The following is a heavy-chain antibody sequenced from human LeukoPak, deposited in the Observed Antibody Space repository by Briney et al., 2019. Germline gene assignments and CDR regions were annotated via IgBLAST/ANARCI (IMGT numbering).Heavy chain of an antibody. CDR3: ARSGYSGSCVYFDY. Sequence: GGSLRLSCAASGFTFSSYSMNWVRQAPGKGLEWVSYISSSSSTIYYADSVKGRFTISRDNAKNSLYLQMNSLRDEDTAVYYCARSGYSGSCVYFDYWGQGILVTVSS. D-gene: IGHD1-26*01. V-gene: IGHV3-48*02. CDR1: GFTFSSYS. J-gene: IGHJ4*02. CDR2: ISSSSSTI.